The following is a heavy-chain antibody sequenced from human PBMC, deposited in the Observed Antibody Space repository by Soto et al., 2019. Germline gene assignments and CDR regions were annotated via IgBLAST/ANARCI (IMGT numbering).Heavy chain of an antibody. CDR3: TSTKVISPPYFDY. V-gene: IGHV4-31*03. Sequence: SETLSLTCTVSGAYMRNDYYYWSWVRQNPGKDLEWIGHMHHSGRTHYNPSLKSRVAISVDTSKNQFSLYLNSVTAADTAVYYCTSTKVISPPYFDYWGQGTLVTVSS. CDR2: MHHSGRT. CDR1: GAYMRNDYYY. D-gene: IGHD2-21*01. J-gene: IGHJ4*02.